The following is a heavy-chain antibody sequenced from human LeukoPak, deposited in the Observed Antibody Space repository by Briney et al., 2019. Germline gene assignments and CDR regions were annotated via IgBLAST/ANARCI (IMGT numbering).Heavy chain of an antibody. CDR2: ITSSSSYI. J-gene: IGHJ4*02. Sequence: GSLRLPCAASGFTVSSNEMSWVRQAPGKGLEWVSSITSSSSYIYYADSVMGRFTISRDNANNSLYLQMNSLRAEDTAVYYCARHVVAVGFDYWGQGTLVTVSS. CDR3: ARHVVAVGFDY. CDR1: GFTVSSNE. D-gene: IGHD3-22*01. V-gene: IGHV3-21*01.